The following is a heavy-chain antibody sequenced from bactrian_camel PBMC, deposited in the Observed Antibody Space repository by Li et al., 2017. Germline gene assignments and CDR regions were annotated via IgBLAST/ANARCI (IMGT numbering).Heavy chain of an antibody. V-gene: IGHV3S40*01. CDR1: GYSIKNDH. D-gene: IGHD2*01. J-gene: IGHJ4*01. CDR3: AAERETWHTCSDWDVRSPRI. CDR2: IVTGGISA. Sequence: VQLVESGGGSVQAGGSLRLSCAAPGYSIKNDHMSGVRQAPGKEREPVAHIVTGGISAYYADSVKGRFTISQDNAQNMMYLQMNSLRPEDTAMYYCAAERETWHTCSDWDVRSPRIRGQGTQVTVS.